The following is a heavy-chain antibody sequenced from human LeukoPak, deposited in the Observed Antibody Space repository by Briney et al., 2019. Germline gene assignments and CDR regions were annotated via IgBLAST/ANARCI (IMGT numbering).Heavy chain of an antibody. Sequence: ETLSLTCTVSGGSISTSNYYWGWVRQAPGKGLEWVSSISSSSSYIYYADSVKGRFTISRDNSKNSLYLQMNSLRAEDTAVYYCVKRRGDNGSPDYWGQGTLVTVSS. V-gene: IGHV3-21*04. CDR1: GGSISTSNYY. CDR3: VKRRGDNGSPDY. CDR2: ISSSSSYI. J-gene: IGHJ4*02. D-gene: IGHD4-17*01.